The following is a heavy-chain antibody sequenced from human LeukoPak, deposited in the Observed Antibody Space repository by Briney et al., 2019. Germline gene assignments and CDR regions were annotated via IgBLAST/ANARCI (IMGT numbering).Heavy chain of an antibody. Sequence: PGGSLRHSCAASGFTFSSYGMHWGRQAPGKGLEWVAVIWYDGSNKYDADSVKGRFTISRDSSKNTLYLQMNSLRAEDTAVYYCAREDTGTTGITGAFDIWGQGTMVTVSS. CDR3: AREDTGTTGITGAFDI. CDR1: GFTFSSYG. J-gene: IGHJ3*02. CDR2: IWYDGSNK. D-gene: IGHD1-1*01. V-gene: IGHV3-33*01.